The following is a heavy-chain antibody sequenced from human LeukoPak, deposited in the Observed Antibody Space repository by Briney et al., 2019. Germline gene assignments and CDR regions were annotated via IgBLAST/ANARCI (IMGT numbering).Heavy chain of an antibody. Sequence: ASVKVSCKASGYTFTSYGISWVRQAPGQGLEWMGWISAYNGNTNYAQKFQGRVTITADESTSTAYMELSSLRSEDTAVYYCARDRSYYDSSGLDAFDIWGQGTMVTVSS. CDR3: ARDRSYYDSSGLDAFDI. CDR1: GYTFTSYG. J-gene: IGHJ3*02. CDR2: ISAYNGNT. D-gene: IGHD3-22*01. V-gene: IGHV1-18*01.